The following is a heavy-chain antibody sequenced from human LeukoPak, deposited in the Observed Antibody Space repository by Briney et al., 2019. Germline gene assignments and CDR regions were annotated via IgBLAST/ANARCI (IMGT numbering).Heavy chain of an antibody. CDR2: SRTHGAAT. V-gene: IGHV3-15*01. CDR1: GFTFNDVY. Sequence: GGSLRLSCAASGFTFNDVYMDWVRQAPGRGLDWVGRSRTHGAATDYAAPVKGRFTISRDDSKNTLYLQMNSLKTEDTAVYYCTTTTTVVTGYWGQGTLVSVSS. CDR3: TTTTTVVTGY. J-gene: IGHJ4*02. D-gene: IGHD4-23*01.